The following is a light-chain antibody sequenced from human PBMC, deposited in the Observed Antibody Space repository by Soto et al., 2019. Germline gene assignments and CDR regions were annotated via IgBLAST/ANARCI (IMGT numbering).Light chain of an antibody. CDR3: QQYNNWWT. J-gene: IGKJ1*01. CDR1: QSVSSN. Sequence: EIVMTQSPATLPVSPGERATLSCRASQSVSSNLAWYQQKPGQAPRLLIYGASTRATGIPARFTGSGSGTEFTLTISSLQFDDSAVYYCQQYNNWWTFGQGTKVDIK. CDR2: GAS. V-gene: IGKV3-15*01.